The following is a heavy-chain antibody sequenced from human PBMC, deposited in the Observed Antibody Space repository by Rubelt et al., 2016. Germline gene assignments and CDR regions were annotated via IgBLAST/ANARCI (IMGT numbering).Heavy chain of an antibody. J-gene: IGHJ4*03. CDR2: ISAYNGNT. V-gene: IGHV1-18*01. D-gene: IGHD4-23*01. CDR1: GYTFTSYG. Sequence: QVQLVQSGAEVKKPGASVKVSCKASGYTFTSYGISWVRQAPAQGLEWMGWISAYNGNTSYAQKLQVRRTTTTVTAASRACSGLGSRRADHWAEYFWAGYWGGNSVLHYFGYLGQGTLVTVSS. CDR3: AGYWGGNSVLHYFGY.